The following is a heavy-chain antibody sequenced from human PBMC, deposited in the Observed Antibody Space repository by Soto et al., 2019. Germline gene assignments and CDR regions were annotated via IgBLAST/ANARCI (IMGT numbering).Heavy chain of an antibody. J-gene: IGHJ4*02. V-gene: IGHV3-72*01. Sequence: SLRLSCAASGFTFSDHYMDWVRQAPGRGLEWVGRIRNKPNSYTTEYAASVKGRFTISRDDSKNSLYLQMNSLKTEDTAVYYCARDEYGDYVLDYWGQGTLVTVSS. CDR3: ARDEYGDYVLDY. CDR2: IRNKPNSYTT. D-gene: IGHD4-17*01. CDR1: GFTFSDHY.